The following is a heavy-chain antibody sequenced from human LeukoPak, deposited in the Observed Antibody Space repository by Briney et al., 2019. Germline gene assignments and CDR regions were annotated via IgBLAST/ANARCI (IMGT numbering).Heavy chain of an antibody. Sequence: PGGSLRLSCAASGFTFSSYGMHWVRQAPGKGLEWVAVMWYDGSNKYYADSVKGRFTISRDNSKNTLYLQMNSLRAEDTAVYYCARYDSGYYYALDYWGQGTLVTVSS. V-gene: IGHV3-33*01. CDR2: MWYDGSNK. CDR3: ARYDSGYYYALDY. J-gene: IGHJ4*02. D-gene: IGHD3-22*01. CDR1: GFTFSSYG.